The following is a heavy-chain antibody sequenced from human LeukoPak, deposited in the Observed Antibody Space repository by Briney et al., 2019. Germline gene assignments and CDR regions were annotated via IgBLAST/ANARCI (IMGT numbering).Heavy chain of an antibody. CDR1: GVSFSSFA. CDR2: ISTSGGST. J-gene: IGHJ3*02. Sequence: PGGSLRLSCAAAGVSFSSFAMSWVRQAQGKGLEGVSGISTSGGSTYYADSVKGRFTISRDNSKNTLYVQMSSLRAEDTAEYYCAKSRGAINDVFDIWGQGTMVTVSA. CDR3: AKSRGAINDVFDI. D-gene: IGHD3-22*01. V-gene: IGHV3-23*01.